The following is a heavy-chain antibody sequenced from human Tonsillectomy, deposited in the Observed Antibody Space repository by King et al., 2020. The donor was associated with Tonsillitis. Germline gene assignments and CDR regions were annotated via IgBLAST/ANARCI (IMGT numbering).Heavy chain of an antibody. CDR2: ISVSDST. J-gene: IGHJ4*02. Sequence: VQLVESGGGLVQPGGSLRLSCAASGFTFRTYVMNWVRQAPGKGLEWVSGISVSDSTYYADSVKGRFTISRANSKNPLYLQMKSLRAEDTAINYWAKDRSAPPLVGATAATGHWGQGTLVTVPS. CDR1: GFTFRTYV. CDR3: AKDRSAPPLVGATAATGH. V-gene: IGHV3-23*04. D-gene: IGHD1-26*01.